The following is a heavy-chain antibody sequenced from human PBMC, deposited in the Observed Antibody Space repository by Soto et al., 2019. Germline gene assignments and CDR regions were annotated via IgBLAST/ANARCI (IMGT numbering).Heavy chain of an antibody. D-gene: IGHD5-12*01. CDR2: INSNGGST. CDR3: ARRDGYNFDY. CDR1: GFTFSSYA. V-gene: IGHV3-64*01. Sequence: EVRLVESGGGLVQPGGSLRLSCAASGFTFSSYAMHWVRQAPGKGLEYVSAINSNGGSTYYANSVKGRFTISRDNSKNTLYLQMGSLRAEDMAVYYCARRDGYNFDYWGQGTLVTVSS. J-gene: IGHJ4*02.